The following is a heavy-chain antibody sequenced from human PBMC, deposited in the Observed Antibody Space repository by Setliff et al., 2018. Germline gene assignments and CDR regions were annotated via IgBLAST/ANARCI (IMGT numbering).Heavy chain of an antibody. Sequence: PSETLSLTCAVYGGSFSGYYWSWIRQPPGKGLEWIGEIYHSGSTNYNPSLKSRVTISVDKSKNQFSLKLSSVTAADTAVYYCARTSGSGSSLLPNFSDPWGQSTLVTVSS. V-gene: IGHV4-34*01. CDR2: IYHSGST. J-gene: IGHJ5*02. D-gene: IGHD3-10*01. CDR3: ARTSGSGSSLLPNFSDP. CDR1: GGSFSGYY.